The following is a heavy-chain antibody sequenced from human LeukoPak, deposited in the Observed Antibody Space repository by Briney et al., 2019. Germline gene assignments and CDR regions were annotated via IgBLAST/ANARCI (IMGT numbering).Heavy chain of an antibody. J-gene: IGHJ4*02. Sequence: GGSLRLSCSASGFTFSTNSMHWVRQAPGKGLEWVSGISGSGGSTYYADSVKGRFTISRDNSKNTLYLEMNSLRPEDTAVYYCARAMVVIVPAAVWGQGTLVTVSS. V-gene: IGHV3-64*04. CDR1: GFTFSTNS. CDR3: ARAMVVIVPAAV. D-gene: IGHD2-2*01. CDR2: ISGSGGST.